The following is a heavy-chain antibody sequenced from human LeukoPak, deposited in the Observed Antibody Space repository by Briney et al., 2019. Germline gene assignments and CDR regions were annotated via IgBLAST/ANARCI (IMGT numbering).Heavy chain of an antibody. CDR3: AVITMVRGVKNYYGMDV. J-gene: IGHJ6*02. D-gene: IGHD3-10*01. Sequence: PSETLSLTCAVYGGSFSGYYWSWIRQPPGKGLERIGEINHSGSTNYNPSLKSLITISVDTSKNQFSLKLSSVTAADTAVYYCAVITMVRGVKNYYGMDVWGQGTTVTVSS. V-gene: IGHV4-34*01. CDR2: INHSGST. CDR1: GGSFSGYY.